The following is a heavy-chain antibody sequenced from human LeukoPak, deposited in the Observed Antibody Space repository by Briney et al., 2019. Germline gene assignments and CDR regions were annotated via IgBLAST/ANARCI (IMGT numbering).Heavy chain of an antibody. J-gene: IGHJ4*02. CDR3: AREDGRYCSSTSCSSDY. CDR2: ISSSGSTI. V-gene: IGHV3-11*04. D-gene: IGHD2-2*01. Sequence: SGGSLRLSCAASGITFSDYYMSWIRQAPGKGLEWVSYISSSGSTIYYADSVKGRFTISRDNAKNSLYLQMNSLRAEDTAVYYCAREDGRYCSSTSCSSDYWGQGTLVTVSS. CDR1: GITFSDYY.